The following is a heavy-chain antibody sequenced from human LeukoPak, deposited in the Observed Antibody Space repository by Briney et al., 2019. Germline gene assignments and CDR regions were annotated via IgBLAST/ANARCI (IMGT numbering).Heavy chain of an antibody. Sequence: GSLRLSCAASGFTFSSYEMNWVRQAPGKGLEWVSYISSSASTIYYADSVKGRFTISRDNAKNSLYLQMNSLRAEDTAVYYCAELGITMIGGVWGKGTTVTISS. D-gene: IGHD3-10*02. CDR3: AELGITMIGGV. V-gene: IGHV3-48*03. J-gene: IGHJ6*04. CDR1: GFTFSSYE. CDR2: ISSSASTI.